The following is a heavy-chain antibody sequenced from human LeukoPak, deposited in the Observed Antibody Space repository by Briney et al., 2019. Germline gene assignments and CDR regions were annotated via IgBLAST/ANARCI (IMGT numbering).Heavy chain of an antibody. CDR1: GGTFSSYA. Sequence: GPVKVSCKASGGTFSSYAISWVRQAPGQGLEWMGWMNPNSGNTGYAQKFQGRVTMTRNTSISTAYMELSSLRSEDTAVYYCARKNYDYVWGSYRQGYFDYWGQGTLVTVSS. CDR2: MNPNSGNT. J-gene: IGHJ4*02. D-gene: IGHD3-16*02. CDR3: ARKNYDYVWGSYRQGYFDY. V-gene: IGHV1-8*02.